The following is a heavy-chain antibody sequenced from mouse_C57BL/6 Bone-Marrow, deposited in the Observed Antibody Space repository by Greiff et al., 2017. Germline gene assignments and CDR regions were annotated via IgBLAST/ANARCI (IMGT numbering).Heavy chain of an antibody. CDR2: ISNGGGST. Sequence: EVMLVESGGGLVQPGGSLKLSCAASGFTFSDYYMYWVRQTPEKRLEWVAYISNGGGSTYYPDTVKGRFTISRDNAKNTPYLQMSRLKSEDTAMYYCARLGSYYFDYWGQGTTLTVSS. J-gene: IGHJ2*01. CDR3: ARLGSYYFDY. CDR1: GFTFSDYY. V-gene: IGHV5-12*01.